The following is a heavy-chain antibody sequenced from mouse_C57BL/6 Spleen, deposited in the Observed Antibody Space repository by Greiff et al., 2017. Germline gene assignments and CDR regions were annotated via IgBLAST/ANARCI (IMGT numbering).Heavy chain of an antibody. CDR1: GYSITGGYY. Sequence: VQLKESGPGLVKPSQSLSLTCSVTGYSITGGYYWNWIRQFPGNKLEWMGYISYDGSNNYNPSLKNRISITRDTSKNQFFLKLNSVTTEDTATYYCAREGNDPFAYWGQGTLVTVSA. V-gene: IGHV3-6*01. J-gene: IGHJ3*01. CDR3: AREGNDPFAY. CDR2: ISYDGSN. D-gene: IGHD2-3*01.